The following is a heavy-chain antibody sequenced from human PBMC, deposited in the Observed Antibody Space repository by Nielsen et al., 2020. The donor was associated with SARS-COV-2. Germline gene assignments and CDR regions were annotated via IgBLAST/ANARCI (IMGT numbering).Heavy chain of an antibody. CDR2: RHYNGNT. V-gene: IGHV4-31*03. J-gene: IGHJ5*02. D-gene: IGHD6-19*01. CDR1: GGSIRSVGSS. Sequence: SGTLSLTCPVSGGSIRSVGSSWSWIRQHPGKGLEWIASRHYNGNTYYNPSLHRPMISVDTSKNEFSLRLTSVTAADTALYYCARGAGWFDPWGQGTRVTVSS. CDR3: ARGAGWFDP.